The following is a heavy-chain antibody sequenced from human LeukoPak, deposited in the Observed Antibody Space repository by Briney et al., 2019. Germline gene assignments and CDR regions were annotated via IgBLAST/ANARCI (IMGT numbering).Heavy chain of an antibody. CDR3: ARDRIYDILTGYYQWFDP. Sequence: SQTLSLTCTVSGGSISSGSYYWSWIRQPTGKGLEWIGRIYTSGSTNYNPSLKSRVTISVDTSKNQFSLKLSSVTAADTAAYYCARDRIYDILTGYYQWFDPWGQGTLVTVSS. D-gene: IGHD3-9*01. J-gene: IGHJ5*02. CDR2: IYTSGST. CDR1: GGSISSGSYY. V-gene: IGHV4-61*02.